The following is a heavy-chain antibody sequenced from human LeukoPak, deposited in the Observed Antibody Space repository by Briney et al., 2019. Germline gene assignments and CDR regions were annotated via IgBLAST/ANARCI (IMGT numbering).Heavy chain of an antibody. J-gene: IGHJ5*02. CDR2: IKQDGSEK. D-gene: IGHD3-22*01. CDR3: ARGLKYYYDSSGYH. Sequence: PGGSLRLSCAASGFTFSSYWMSWVRQAPGKGLEWVANIKQDGSEKYYVDSVKGRFTISRDNAKSSLYLQMNSPRAEDTAVYYCARGLKYYYDSSGYHWGQGTLVTVSS. CDR1: GFTFSSYW. V-gene: IGHV3-7*01.